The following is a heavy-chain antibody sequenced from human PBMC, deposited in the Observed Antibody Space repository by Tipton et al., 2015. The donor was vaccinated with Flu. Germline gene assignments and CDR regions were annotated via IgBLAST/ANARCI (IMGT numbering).Heavy chain of an antibody. V-gene: IGHV3-53*01. CDR2: IYSGGST. Sequence: SLRLSCAASGFTVSSNYMSWVRQAPGKGLEWVSVIYSGGSTYYADSVKGRFTISRDNSENTLYLQMNSLRAEDTAVYYCARVEAYSRCLGYWSQGTLVTVSS. J-gene: IGHJ4*02. D-gene: IGHD5-18*01. CDR1: GFTVSSNY. CDR3: ARVEAYSRCLGY.